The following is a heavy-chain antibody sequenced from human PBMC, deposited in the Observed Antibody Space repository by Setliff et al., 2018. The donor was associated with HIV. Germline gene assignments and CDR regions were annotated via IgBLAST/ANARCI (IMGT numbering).Heavy chain of an antibody. D-gene: IGHD1-1*01. CDR3: ARGYDYLYYGMDV. Sequence: ASVKVSCKASGGTFSSYAISWVRQTPGQGLEWMGGIIPIFGTANYAQKFQGRVTITADESTSTAYMELSSLRHEDTAVYYCARGYDYLYYGMDVWGQGTTVTVSS. CDR2: IIPIFGTA. CDR1: GGTFSSYA. J-gene: IGHJ6*02. V-gene: IGHV1-69*13.